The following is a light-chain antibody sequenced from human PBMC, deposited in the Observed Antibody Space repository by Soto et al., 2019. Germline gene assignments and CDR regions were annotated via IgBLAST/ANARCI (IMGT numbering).Light chain of an antibody. Sequence: EVDCTQPPGTLCLSAGEGATLSCRASQSVVTSYLAWYKQKHGQSPRLHIYDASSRATGIPDRFSGHGFGTDLTINVCGLEPEDGAVYEGQHSGDFRWTFRQGTKVENK. J-gene: IGKJ1*01. CDR3: QHSGDFRWT. CDR1: QSVVTSY. CDR2: DAS. V-gene: IGKV3-20*01.